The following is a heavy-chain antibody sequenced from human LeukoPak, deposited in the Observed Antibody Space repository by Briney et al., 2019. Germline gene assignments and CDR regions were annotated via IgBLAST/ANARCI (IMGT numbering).Heavy chain of an antibody. V-gene: IGHV4-59*02. CDR1: GGAVNSYY. CDR2: IYSSGST. J-gene: IGHJ4*02. CDR3: ARLALQEVGATQTYYLDY. D-gene: IGHD1-26*01. Sequence: SETLSLTCTVSGGAVNSYYWSWIRQTPGKGLEWIGYIYSSGSTNYNPSLKSRVTIPVDTSKIQFSLKLSSVTAADTAVYYCARLALQEVGATQTYYLDYWGQGTLVTVSS.